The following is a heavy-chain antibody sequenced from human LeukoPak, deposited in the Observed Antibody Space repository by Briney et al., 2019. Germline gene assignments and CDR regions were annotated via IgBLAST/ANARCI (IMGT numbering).Heavy chain of an antibody. V-gene: IGHV4-34*01. D-gene: IGHD1-1*01. CDR2: INHSGST. CDR3: ARDDSTLLGRAFDI. Sequence: PSETLSLTCAVYGGSFSGYYWSWIRQPPGKGLEWLGEINHSGSTNYNPSLKSRVTISVDTSKNQFSLKLSSVTAADTAVYYCARDDSTLLGRAFDIWGQGTMVTVSS. CDR1: GGSFSGYY. J-gene: IGHJ3*02.